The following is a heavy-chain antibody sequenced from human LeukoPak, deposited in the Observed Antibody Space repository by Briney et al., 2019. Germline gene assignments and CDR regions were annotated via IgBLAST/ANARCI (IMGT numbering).Heavy chain of an antibody. J-gene: IGHJ6*02. V-gene: IGHV3-30-3*01. CDR1: GFTFSSYA. CDR3: AREIESMDV. CDR2: ISYDGSNK. Sequence: GGSLRLSCAASGFTFSSYAMHWVRQAPGKGLEWVAVISYDGSNKYYADSVKGRFTISGDNSKNTLYLQMNSLRAEDTAVYYCAREIESMDVWGQGTTVTVSS.